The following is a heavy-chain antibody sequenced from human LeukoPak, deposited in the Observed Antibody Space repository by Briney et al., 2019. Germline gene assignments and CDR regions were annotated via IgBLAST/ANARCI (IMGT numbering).Heavy chain of an antibody. CDR2: IWYDGSNK. J-gene: IGHJ5*02. Sequence: GGSLRLSCAASGFTFSSYGMHWVRQAPGKGLEWVAVIWYDGSNKYYADSVKGRFTISRDNSKNTLYLQMNSLRAEDTAVYYCAREGDMYYYDSSDYYLWGQGTLVTVSS. CDR3: AREGDMYYYDSSDYYL. D-gene: IGHD3-22*01. CDR1: GFTFSSYG. V-gene: IGHV3-33*01.